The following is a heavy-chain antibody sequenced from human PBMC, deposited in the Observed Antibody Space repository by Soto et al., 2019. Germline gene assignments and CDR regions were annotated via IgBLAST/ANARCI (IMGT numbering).Heavy chain of an antibody. D-gene: IGHD2-15*01. V-gene: IGHV1-24*01. CDR1: GYTLTDLS. CDR2: FEPEDGET. J-gene: IGHJ3*02. CDR3: ALRYCSGGSCYSGAFDI. Sequence: APAKLSSKVSGYTLTDLSMHCVRQDHGKGLEWMGGFEPEDGETIYAQKFQGRVTMTEDTSTDTAYMELSSLRSEDTAVYYCALRYCSGGSCYSGAFDIWGQGTMVTVSS.